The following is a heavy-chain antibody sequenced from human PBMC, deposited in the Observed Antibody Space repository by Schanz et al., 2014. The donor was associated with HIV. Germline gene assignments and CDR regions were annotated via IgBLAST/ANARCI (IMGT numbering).Heavy chain of an antibody. V-gene: IGHV4-31*03. J-gene: IGHJ4*02. Sequence: QVQLQESGPGLVKPSQTLSLTCTVSGGSISSGGYYWSWIRQHPGKGLEWIGYIYYSGSTYYNPSLKSRVTISVDTSKNQFSLKLSSVTAADTALYYCAKETEQLRYLGYFDYWGQGTLVTVSS. CDR2: IYYSGST. CDR1: GGSISSGGYY. CDR3: AKETEQLRYLGYFDY. D-gene: IGHD3-9*01.